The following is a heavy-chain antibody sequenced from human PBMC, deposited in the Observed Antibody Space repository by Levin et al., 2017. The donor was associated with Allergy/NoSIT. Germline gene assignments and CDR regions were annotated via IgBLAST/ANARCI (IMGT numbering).Heavy chain of an antibody. CDR3: ARPYSGGWDYYMDV. CDR2: ISSRSSTI. Sequence: GGSLRLSCAASGFTFSSYSMNWVRQAPGKGLEWVSYISSRSSTIYYADSVKGRFTISRDNAKNSLYLQMNSLRVEDTAVYYCARPYSGGWDYYMDVWGQGTTVTVSS. J-gene: IGHJ6*03. V-gene: IGHV3-48*01. D-gene: IGHD6-19*01. CDR1: GFTFSSYS.